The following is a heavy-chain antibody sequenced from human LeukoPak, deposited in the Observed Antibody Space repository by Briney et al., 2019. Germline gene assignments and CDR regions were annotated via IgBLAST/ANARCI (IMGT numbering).Heavy chain of an antibody. CDR1: GVSISSSTYY. D-gene: IGHD2-15*01. Sequence: SETLSLTCTVSGVSISSSTYYWGWIRQPPGKGLEWIGGVYYSGSTYYNPSLKSRVTISVDTSKNQFSLKLSSVTAADTAVYYCARGFPIGYCSGGSCSSFFDYWGQGTLVTVSS. CDR2: VYYSGST. V-gene: IGHV4-39*07. J-gene: IGHJ4*02. CDR3: ARGFPIGYCSGGSCSSFFDY.